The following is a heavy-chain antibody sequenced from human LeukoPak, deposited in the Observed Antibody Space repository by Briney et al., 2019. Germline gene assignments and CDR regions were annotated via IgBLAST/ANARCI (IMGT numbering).Heavy chain of an antibody. CDR3: ARGGDGYNFYNWFDP. J-gene: IGHJ5*02. CDR2: TYHRSKWYN. CDR1: GDSVSSKSAV. D-gene: IGHD5-24*01. Sequence: SQTLALTCAISGDSVSSKSAVWNWIRQSPSRGLEWLGRTYHRSKWYNEYAVSVKSRITINPDTSKNQFSLQLSSVTPEDTAVYYCARGGDGYNFYNWFDPWGQGTLDTVSS. V-gene: IGHV6-1*01.